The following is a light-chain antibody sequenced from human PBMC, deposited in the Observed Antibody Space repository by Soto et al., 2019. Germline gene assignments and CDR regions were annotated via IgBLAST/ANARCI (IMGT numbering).Light chain of an antibody. Sequence: EIVLTQSPCTLSLSPGERATLSCRASQSVSTSYLAWYQQKPGQAPRLLIYGASSRATGIPDRFSGSGSGADFTLNISRLEPEDVAVYYCQQYRRVPLTFGGGTKVEIK. CDR3: QQYRRVPLT. CDR1: QSVSTSY. J-gene: IGKJ4*01. CDR2: GAS. V-gene: IGKV3-20*01.